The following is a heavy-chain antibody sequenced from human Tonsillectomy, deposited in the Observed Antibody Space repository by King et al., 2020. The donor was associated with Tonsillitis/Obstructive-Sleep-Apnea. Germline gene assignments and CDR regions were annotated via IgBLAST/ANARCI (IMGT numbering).Heavy chain of an antibody. J-gene: IGHJ4*02. CDR1: GFTFSNAW. CDR2: IKSKTDCGTK. D-gene: IGHD1-26*01. Sequence: VQLVESGGGLVKPGGSLRLSCAASGFTFSNAWMSWGRQAPGKGLEWVGRIKSKTDCGTKDYAAPVKGRFTISRDDSKNTLYLQMNSLKTEDTAVYYCESGSYSYWGQGTLVTVSS. CDR3: ESGSYSY. V-gene: IGHV3-15*01.